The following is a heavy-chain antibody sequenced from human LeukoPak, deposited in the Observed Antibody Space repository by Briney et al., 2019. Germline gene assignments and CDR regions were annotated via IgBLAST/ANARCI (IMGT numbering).Heavy chain of an antibody. CDR2: INIDGSNT. CDR3: ARSLGGAYDY. D-gene: IGHD1-26*01. Sequence: QSGGSLRLSCAASGFPFSSYWMHWVRQAPGKGLVWVSRINIDGSNTNYADSVKGRFTISRDNAKNTLYLQMDSLRAEDTAVYYCARSLGGAYDYWGQGTLVTVS. V-gene: IGHV3-74*01. CDR1: GFPFSSYW. J-gene: IGHJ4*02.